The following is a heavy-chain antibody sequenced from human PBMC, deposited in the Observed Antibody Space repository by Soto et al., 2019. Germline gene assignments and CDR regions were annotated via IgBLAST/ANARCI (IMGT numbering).Heavy chain of an antibody. CDR2: ISYDGSNK. V-gene: IGHV3-30*18. CDR1: GFTFSSYG. D-gene: IGHD6-25*01. Sequence: QVQLVESGGGVVQPGRSLRLSCAASGFTFSSYGMHWVRQAPGKGLEWVAVISYDGSNKYYADSVKGRFTISRDNSKNTLDVQMSSLRAEDTDVYYCAKDLLRPGRADGMDVWGQGTTVTVSS. J-gene: IGHJ6*02. CDR3: AKDLLRPGRADGMDV.